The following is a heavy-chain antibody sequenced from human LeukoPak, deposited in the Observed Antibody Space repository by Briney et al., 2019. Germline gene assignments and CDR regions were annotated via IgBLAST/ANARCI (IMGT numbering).Heavy chain of an antibody. CDR3: AREDGSGSYYKD. J-gene: IGHJ4*02. V-gene: IGHV3-74*01. Sequence: GGSLRLSSAASGFTFSSYGMHWVRQAPGKGLVWVSRINTDGSGTDYADSVKGRFTISRDNAKNSLYLQMNSLRAEDTAVYYCAREDGSGSYYKDWGQGTLVTVSS. CDR1: GFTFSSYG. CDR2: INTDGSGT. D-gene: IGHD3-10*01.